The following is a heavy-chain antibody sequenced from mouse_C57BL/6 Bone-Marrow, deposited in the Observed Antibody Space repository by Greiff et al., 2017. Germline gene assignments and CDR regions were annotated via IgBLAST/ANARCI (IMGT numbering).Heavy chain of an antibody. D-gene: IGHD1-1*02. CDR3: ARRLWSYAMDY. CDR2: ISSGSSTI. J-gene: IGHJ4*01. V-gene: IGHV5-17*01. CDR1: GFTFSDYG. Sequence: EVQLVESGGGLVKPGGSLKLSCAASGFTFSDYGMHWVRQAPEKGLEWVAYISSGSSTIYYADTVKGRFTISRDNAKNTLFLQMTSLRSEDTAMYYCARRLWSYAMDYWGQGTSVTVSS.